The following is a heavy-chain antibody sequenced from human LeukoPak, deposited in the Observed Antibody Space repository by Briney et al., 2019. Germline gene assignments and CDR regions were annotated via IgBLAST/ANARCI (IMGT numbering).Heavy chain of an antibody. CDR2: IYYTGST. Sequence: SETLSLTCTVSGGSISSYYWGWIRQPPGKGLEWIGYIYYTGSTDYNPSLKSRVAISVDTSKNQFSLKLSSVTAADTAVYCCARGSKAAPGTFDYWGQGTLVTVSS. J-gene: IGHJ4*02. V-gene: IGHV4-59*01. D-gene: IGHD6-13*01. CDR3: ARGSKAAPGTFDY. CDR1: GGSISSYY.